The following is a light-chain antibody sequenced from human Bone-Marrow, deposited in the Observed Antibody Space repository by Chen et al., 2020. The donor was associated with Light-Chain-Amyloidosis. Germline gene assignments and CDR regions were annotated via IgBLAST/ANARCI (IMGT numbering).Light chain of an antibody. V-gene: IGLV3-25*03. CDR2: RDT. CDR1: ALPTKY. Sequence: SSVLQPPPSVPESPGNTARIHRPGDALPTKYAYWYQQKPGQAPVLVIHRDTERPSGISERFSGSSSGTTATLTISGVQAEDEADYHCQSADSSGTYEVIFGGGTKLTVL. J-gene: IGLJ2*01. CDR3: QSADSSGTYEVI.